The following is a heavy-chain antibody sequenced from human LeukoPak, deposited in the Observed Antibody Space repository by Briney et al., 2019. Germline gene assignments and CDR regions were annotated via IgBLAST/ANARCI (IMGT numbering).Heavy chain of an antibody. J-gene: IGHJ4*02. V-gene: IGHV3-23*01. CDR2: ISGSGGST. CDR3: ARDITYYYDSSGPNAFDY. CDR1: GFTFSSYA. D-gene: IGHD3-22*01. Sequence: GGSLRLSCAASGFTFSSYAMSWVRQAPGKGLEWVSAISGSGGSTYYADSVKGRFTISRDNAKNSLYLQMNSLRAEDTAVYYCARDITYYYDSSGPNAFDYWGQGTLVTVSS.